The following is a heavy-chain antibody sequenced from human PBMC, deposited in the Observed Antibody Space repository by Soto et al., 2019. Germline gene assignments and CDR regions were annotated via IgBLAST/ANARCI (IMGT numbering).Heavy chain of an antibody. Sequence: GGSLRLSCAASGFTFSSYSMNWVRQAPGKGLEWVSSISSSSSYIYYADSVKGRFTFSRDNAKNSLYLQMNSLRAEDTAVYYCARDPIAAAGNVFDYWGQGTLVTVSS. J-gene: IGHJ4*02. CDR2: ISSSSSYI. CDR3: ARDPIAAAGNVFDY. V-gene: IGHV3-21*01. CDR1: GFTFSSYS. D-gene: IGHD6-13*01.